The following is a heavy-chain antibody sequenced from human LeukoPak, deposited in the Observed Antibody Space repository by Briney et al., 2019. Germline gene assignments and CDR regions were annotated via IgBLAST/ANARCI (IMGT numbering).Heavy chain of an antibody. J-gene: IGHJ4*02. CDR2: IWYDGSNK. CDR3: AREEAAVGSFDY. D-gene: IGHD6-13*01. CDR1: GFTFSSYG. Sequence: GGSLRLSCAASGFTFSSYGMHWVRQAPGKGLEWVAVIWYDGSNKYYADSVKGRFTISRDNSKNTLYLQMNSLRAEDTAVYYCAREEAAVGSFDYWGQGTLVTVSS. V-gene: IGHV3-33*01.